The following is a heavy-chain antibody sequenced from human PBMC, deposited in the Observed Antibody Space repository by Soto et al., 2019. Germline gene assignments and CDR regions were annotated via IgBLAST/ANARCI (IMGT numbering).Heavy chain of an antibody. Sequence: PSETLSLTCSVSGVTMSYGGYSWSWIRQPPGKGLEWIGYVYHTGRTSYNPSLKSRVSISMDTSTNQFSLNLDSVTAADTAVYFCARDFAYFDSWGQGTLVTVSS. CDR1: GVTMSYGGYS. V-gene: IGHV4-61*08. J-gene: IGHJ4*02. CDR3: ARDFAYFDS. CDR2: VYHTGRT. D-gene: IGHD3-3*01.